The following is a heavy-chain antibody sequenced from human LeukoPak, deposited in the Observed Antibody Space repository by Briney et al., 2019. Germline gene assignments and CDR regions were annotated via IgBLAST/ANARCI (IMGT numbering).Heavy chain of an antibody. V-gene: IGHV1-18*01. J-gene: IGHJ6*02. Sequence: ASVKVSCKASGYTFTSYGIGWVRQAPGQGLEWMGWISAYNGNTNYAQKLQGRVTMTTDTSTSTAYMELRSLRSDDTAVYYCARGWDILTGYYIDYYYGMDVWGQGTTVTVSS. D-gene: IGHD3-9*01. CDR1: GYTFTSYG. CDR3: ARGWDILTGYYIDYYYGMDV. CDR2: ISAYNGNT.